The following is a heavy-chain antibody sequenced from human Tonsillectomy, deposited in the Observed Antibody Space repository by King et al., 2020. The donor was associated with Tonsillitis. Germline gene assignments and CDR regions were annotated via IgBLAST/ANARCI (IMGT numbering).Heavy chain of an antibody. CDR1: GFTFSSYA. V-gene: IGHV3-30-3*01. CDR2: ISYDGSNK. CDR3: ARDGARLWVGELLLYYFDY. D-gene: IGHD3-10*01. J-gene: IGHJ4*01. Sequence: QLVQSGGGVVQPGRSLRLSCAASGFTFSSYAMHWVRQAPGKGLEWVAVISYDGSNKYYADSVKGRFTISRDNSKNTLYLQMNSLRAEDTAVYYCARDGARLWVGELLLYYFDYWGHGTLVTVSS.